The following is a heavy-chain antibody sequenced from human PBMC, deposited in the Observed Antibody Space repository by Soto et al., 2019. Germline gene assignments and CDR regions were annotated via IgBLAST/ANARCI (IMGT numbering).Heavy chain of an antibody. V-gene: IGHV3-23*01. CDR3: ARYNKVIATCCGIDV. Sequence: PGGSLRLSCAASGFTFSSYAMNWVRQAPGKGLEWVSGISDSGGSTYYADSVKGRFTISRDNSENTLYLQMNSLRAEDTAVYYCARYNKVIATCCGIDVWGQGTTVTVSS. CDR1: GFTFSSYA. CDR2: ISDSGGST. D-gene: IGHD2-21*01. J-gene: IGHJ6*02.